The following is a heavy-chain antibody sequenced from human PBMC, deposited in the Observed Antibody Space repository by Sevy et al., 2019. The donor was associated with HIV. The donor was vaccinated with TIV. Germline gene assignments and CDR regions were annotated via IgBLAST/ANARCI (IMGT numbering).Heavy chain of an antibody. Sequence: SETLSLTCTVSGGSISDYYWSWIRQPPGKGLEWLGYIYYTGTTTYNPSLGSRVTISVDTSKNQFSLKVSSVTAADTAVYYCARAHLTSSSGFDYWGQGTLVTVSS. J-gene: IGHJ4*02. CDR3: ARAHLTSSSGFDY. CDR2: IYYTGTT. V-gene: IGHV4-59*01. D-gene: IGHD6-6*01. CDR1: GGSISDYY.